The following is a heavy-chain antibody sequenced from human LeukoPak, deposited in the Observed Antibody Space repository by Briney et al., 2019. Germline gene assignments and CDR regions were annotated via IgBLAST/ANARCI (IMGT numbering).Heavy chain of an antibody. CDR3: ARDVWGDRDGFFEY. CDR2: INSGGAST. Sequence: QTGGSLRLSCAASGFTFSSYWMHWVRQAPGKGLVWVARINSGGASTSYGASVKGRFTISRDNAKNTLYLQMSSLGVEDTAVYYCARDVWGDRDGFFEYWGQGTLSPSPQ. CDR1: GFTFSSYW. J-gene: IGHJ4*02. V-gene: IGHV3-74*01. D-gene: IGHD5-24*01.